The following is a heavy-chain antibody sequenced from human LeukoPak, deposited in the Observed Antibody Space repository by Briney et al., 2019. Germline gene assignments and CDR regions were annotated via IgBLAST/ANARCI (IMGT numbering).Heavy chain of an antibody. Sequence: SETLSLTCTVSGGSISSSTYYWGWIRQPPGKGLEWIGNIYYSGTTFYNPSLKSRVTISVDTSKNLFSLRLSSVTAADTAVYFCARRSEWFPKHWFDPWGQGTLVTVSS. CDR3: ARRSEWFPKHWFDP. V-gene: IGHV4-39*01. CDR2: IYYSGTT. CDR1: GGSISSSTYY. D-gene: IGHD3-3*01. J-gene: IGHJ5*02.